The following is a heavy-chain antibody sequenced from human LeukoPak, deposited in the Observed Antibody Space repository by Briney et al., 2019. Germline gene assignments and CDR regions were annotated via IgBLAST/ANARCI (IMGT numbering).Heavy chain of an antibody. J-gene: IGHJ5*02. V-gene: IGHV3-23*01. CDR3: AKGSRLWFGPGAYNWFDP. CDR1: GFTFSSYA. Sequence: RRGSLRLSCAPSGFTFSSYAMGWGCQAPGEGLERVSAISGSGGSTYGADSAKGRFTIPREISKNTLYLQMNRLRADDTAVYYCAKGSRLWFGPGAYNWFDPWGQGTLVTVSS. D-gene: IGHD5-18*01. CDR2: ISGSGGST.